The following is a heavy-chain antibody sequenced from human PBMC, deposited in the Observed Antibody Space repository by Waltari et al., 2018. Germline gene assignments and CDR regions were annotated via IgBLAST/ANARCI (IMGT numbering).Heavy chain of an antibody. D-gene: IGHD6-19*01. J-gene: IGHJ6*02. Sequence: QLQLQESGPGLVKPSETLSLTCTVSGGSISSSSYYWGWIRQPPGKGLEWIGSIYYSGSTYYNPSLKSRVTISVDTSKNQFSLKLSSVTAADTAVYYCARDHTVAGYGMDVWGQGTTVTVCS. V-gene: IGHV4-39*07. CDR1: GGSISSSSYY. CDR2: IYYSGST. CDR3: ARDHTVAGYGMDV.